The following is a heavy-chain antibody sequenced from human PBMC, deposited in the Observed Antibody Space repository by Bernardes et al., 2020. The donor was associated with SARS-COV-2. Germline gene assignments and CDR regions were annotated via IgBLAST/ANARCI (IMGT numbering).Heavy chain of an antibody. V-gene: IGHV1-18*01. CDR3: ARGLGLGQLLEGAFDI. Sequence: ASMKVSCKASGYTFTSYGISWVRQAPGQGLEWMGWISAYNGNTNYAQKLQGRVTMTTDTSTSTAYMELRSLRSDDTAVYYCARGLGLGQLLEGAFDIWGQGTMVTVSS. CDR1: GYTFTSYG. D-gene: IGHD2-2*01. J-gene: IGHJ3*02. CDR2: ISAYNGNT.